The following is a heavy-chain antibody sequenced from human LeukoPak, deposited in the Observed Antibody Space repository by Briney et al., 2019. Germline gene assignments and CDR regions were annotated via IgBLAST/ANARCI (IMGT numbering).Heavy chain of an antibody. CDR2: IIPILGIA. D-gene: IGHD4-17*01. Sequence: SVKVSCKASGGTFSSYAISWVRQAPGQGLEWMGRIIPILGIANYAQKFQGRVTMTRNTSISTAYMELSSLRSEDTAVYYCARRLPLYYYYGMDVWGQGTTVTVSS. J-gene: IGHJ6*02. V-gene: IGHV1-69*04. CDR1: GGTFSSYA. CDR3: ARRLPLYYYYGMDV.